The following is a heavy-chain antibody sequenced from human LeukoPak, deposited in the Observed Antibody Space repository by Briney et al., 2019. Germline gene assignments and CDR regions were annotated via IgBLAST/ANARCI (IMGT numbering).Heavy chain of an antibody. CDR2: IYYSGST. CDR1: GYSINNGYV. J-gene: IGHJ4*02. V-gene: IGHV4-38-2*01. Sequence: SETLSLTCDVSGYSINNGYVWGWIRQPPGKGLEWIGSIYYSGSTYYNPSLKSRVTISVDTSKNQFSPKLSSVTAADTAVYYCARHSSGFDYWGQGTLVTVSS. CDR3: ARHSSGFDY. D-gene: IGHD6-19*01.